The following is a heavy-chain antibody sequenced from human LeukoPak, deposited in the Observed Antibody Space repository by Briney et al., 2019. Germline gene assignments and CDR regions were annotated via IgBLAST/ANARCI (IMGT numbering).Heavy chain of an antibody. CDR1: GYTFTSYD. CDR3: ARGPRSWSPLYYYYYMDV. Sequence: ASVKVSCKASGYTFTSYDINWVRQATGQGLEWMGWMNPNSGNTGYAQKFQGRVTMTRNTSISTAYMELSSLRSEDTAVYYCARGPRSWSPLYYYYYMDVWGKGTTVTVSS. CDR2: MNPNSGNT. D-gene: IGHD6-13*01. V-gene: IGHV1-8*01. J-gene: IGHJ6*03.